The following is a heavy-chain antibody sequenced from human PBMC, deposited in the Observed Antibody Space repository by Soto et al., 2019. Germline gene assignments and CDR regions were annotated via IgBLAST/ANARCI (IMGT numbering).Heavy chain of an antibody. CDR1: GFTISSHW. CDR3: XXXVAPGGLPXXXXXXX. Sequence: EVQLVESGGGLAQPGGSLRLSCAASGFTISSHWMHWVRRAPGKGLVWVSRINGDGSSISYADSVKGRFTISRDNAKNXXNXXXNXLRGEXXXXXXXXXXVAPGGLPXXXXXXXWGQ. J-gene: IGHJ1*01. D-gene: IGHD2-2*01. V-gene: IGHV3-74*01. CDR2: INGDGSSI.